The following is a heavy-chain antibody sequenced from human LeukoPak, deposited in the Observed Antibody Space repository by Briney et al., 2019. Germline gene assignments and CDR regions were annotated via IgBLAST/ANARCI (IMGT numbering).Heavy chain of an antibody. V-gene: IGHV3-7*01. CDR1: GFTFSNYW. CDR3: ASGRQLGY. Sequence: PGGSLSLSCAASGFTFSNYWMSWVRQAPGKGLEWVANIKEDGSEKYYVDSVKGRFTISRDNARNSLYLQMNSLRAEDTAVYYCASGRQLGYWGQGTLVTGSS. J-gene: IGHJ4*02. CDR2: IKEDGSEK. D-gene: IGHD6-13*01.